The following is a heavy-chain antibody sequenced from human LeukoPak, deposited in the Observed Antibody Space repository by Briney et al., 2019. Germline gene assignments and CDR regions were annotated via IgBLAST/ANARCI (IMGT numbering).Heavy chain of an antibody. V-gene: IGHV3-72*01. CDR3: TREGRYCSSTSCYVCLDF. CDR2: TKNKANSYTT. D-gene: IGHD2-2*01. CDR1: GFTFSDHY. Sequence: PGGSLRLSCAASGFTFSDHYMDWVRQAPGKGLEWVGRTKNKANSYTTEYAASVKGRFTVSREDPKNALYLQMNSLKTEDTAVYYCTREGRYCSSTSCYVCLDFWGQGTLVTVSS. J-gene: IGHJ4*02.